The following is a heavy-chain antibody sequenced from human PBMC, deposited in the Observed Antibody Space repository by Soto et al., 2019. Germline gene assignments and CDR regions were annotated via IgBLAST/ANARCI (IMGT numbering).Heavy chain of an antibody. CDR1: GFTFSSYS. CDR2: ISSSSSTI. V-gene: IGHV3-48*02. J-gene: IGHJ4*02. CDR3: ARDQAFWSGYPNAAFDY. D-gene: IGHD3-3*01. Sequence: EVQLVESGGGLVQPGGSLRLSCAASGFTFSSYSMNWVRQAPGKGLEWVSYISSSSSTIYYADSVKGRFTISRDNAKNSLYLQMNSLRDEDTVVYYCARDQAFWSGYPNAAFDYWGQGTLVTVSS.